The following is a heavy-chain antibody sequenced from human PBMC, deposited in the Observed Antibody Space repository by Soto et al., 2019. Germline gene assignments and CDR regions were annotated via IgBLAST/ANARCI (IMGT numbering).Heavy chain of an antibody. D-gene: IGHD5-12*01. CDR3: ARARDGYNFLYEPT. Sequence: GGSLRLSCAASGFTVSSNYMSWVRQAPGKGLEWVSVIYSGGNTDYADSVKGRFTISRDNSKRTVYLQMNSLRAEDTGVYYCARARDGYNFLYEPTWGQGTLVPVSS. CDR2: IYSGGNT. J-gene: IGHJ4*02. V-gene: IGHV3-53*01. CDR1: GFTVSSNY.